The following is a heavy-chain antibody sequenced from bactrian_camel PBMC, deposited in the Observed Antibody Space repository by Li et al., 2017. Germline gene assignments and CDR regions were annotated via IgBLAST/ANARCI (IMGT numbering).Heavy chain of an antibody. D-gene: IGHD3*01. CDR2: IGGDGST. CDR1: RYPTSSYC. CDR3: AAEEGPAHDGGCNGGVGY. V-gene: IGHV3S53*01. Sequence: HVQLVESGGGSVQAGGSLRLSCTASRYPTSSYCLGWFRQAPGKEREGVARIGGDGSTNYADSVKGRFTVSRGNDQNTLYLQMNNLKPEDSAVYVCAAEEGPAHDGGCNGGVGYRGQGTQVTVS. J-gene: IGHJ4*01.